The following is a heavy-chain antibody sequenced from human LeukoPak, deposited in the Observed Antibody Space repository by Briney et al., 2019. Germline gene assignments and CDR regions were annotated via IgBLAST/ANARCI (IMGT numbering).Heavy chain of an antibody. V-gene: IGHV4-34*01. D-gene: IGHD6-13*01. J-gene: IGHJ6*04. CDR2: INHSGST. CDR3: AREHSSSWYPIYYYGMDV. Sequence: SETLSLTCAVYGGSFSGYYWSWIRQPPGKGLEWIGEINHSGSTNYNPSLKSRVTISVDTSKNQFSLKLSSVTAADTAVYYCAREHSSSWYPIYYYGMDVWGKGTTVTVSS. CDR1: GGSFSGYY.